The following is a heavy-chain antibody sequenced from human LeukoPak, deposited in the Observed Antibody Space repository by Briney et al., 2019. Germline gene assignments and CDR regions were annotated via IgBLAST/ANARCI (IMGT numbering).Heavy chain of an antibody. D-gene: IGHD6-13*01. CDR1: GYTFTSYG. V-gene: IGHV1-18*01. Sequence: GASVKVSCKASGYTFTSYGISWVRQAPGQGLEWMGWISAYNGNTNYAQKLQGRVTMTTDTSTSTAYIELRSLRSDDTAVYYCARDRRYSSSWQKNWFDPWGQGTLVTVSS. CDR2: ISAYNGNT. J-gene: IGHJ5*02. CDR3: ARDRRYSSSWQKNWFDP.